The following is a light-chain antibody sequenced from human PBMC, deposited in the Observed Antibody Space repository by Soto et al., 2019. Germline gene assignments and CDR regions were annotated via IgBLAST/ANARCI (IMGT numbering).Light chain of an antibody. CDR3: QQRTNWPSST. CDR2: DAS. J-gene: IGKJ5*01. Sequence: EIVLTQSPATLSLSPGERATLSCRASQSVSSYLAWYQHKPGQAPRLLIHDASNRPTGIPARFSGSGSGTHFTITISILEAEDFAVYYCQQRTNWPSSTFGQGTRLEIK. CDR1: QSVSSY. V-gene: IGKV3-11*01.